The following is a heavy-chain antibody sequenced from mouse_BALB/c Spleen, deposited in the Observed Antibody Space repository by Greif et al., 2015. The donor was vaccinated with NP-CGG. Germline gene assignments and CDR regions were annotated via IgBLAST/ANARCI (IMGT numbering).Heavy chain of an antibody. J-gene: IGHJ2*01. Sequence: VKLQESGAELVKPGASVKLSCKASGYTFISYYMYWVKQRPGQGLEWIGEINPSNGGANLNEKFKSKATLTVDKSSSTAYMQLSSLTSEDSAVYFCTRGRRRDFDFWGQGTTLTVSS. D-gene: IGHD1-2*01. CDR2: INPSNGGA. CDR3: TRGRRRDFDF. V-gene: IGHV1S81*02. CDR1: GYTFISYY.